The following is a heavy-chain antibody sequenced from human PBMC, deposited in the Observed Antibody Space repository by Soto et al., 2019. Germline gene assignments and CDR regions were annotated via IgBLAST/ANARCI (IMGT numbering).Heavy chain of an antibody. V-gene: IGHV4-34*01. D-gene: IGHD2-2*01. J-gene: IGHJ5*02. Sequence: SETLSLTCAVYGGSFSGYYWSWIRQPPGKGLEWIGEINHSGSTNYNPSLKSRVTISVDTSKNQFSLKLSSVTAEDTAVYYCARDSRIVATFAMGSVGFDPWGQGTLVTVSS. CDR2: INHSGST. CDR3: ARDSRIVATFAMGSVGFDP. CDR1: GGSFSGYY.